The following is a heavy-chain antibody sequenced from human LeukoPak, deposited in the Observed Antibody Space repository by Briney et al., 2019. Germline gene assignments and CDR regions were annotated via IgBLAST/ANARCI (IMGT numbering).Heavy chain of an antibody. J-gene: IGHJ6*02. CDR2: MNPNSGNT. CDR1: GYTFTSYD. D-gene: IGHD3-10*01. CDR3: ARWASGYYGSGSYYNVNGMDV. V-gene: IGHV1-8*01. Sequence: ASVKVSCKASGYTFTSYDINWVRQATGQGLEWMGWMNPNSGNTGYAQKFQGRVTMTRNTSISTAYMELSSLRSGDTAVYYCARWASGYYGSGSYYNVNGMDVWGQGTTVTVSS.